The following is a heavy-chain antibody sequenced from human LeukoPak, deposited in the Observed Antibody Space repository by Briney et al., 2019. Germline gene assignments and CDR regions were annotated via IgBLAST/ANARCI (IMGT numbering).Heavy chain of an antibody. V-gene: IGHV4-31*03. Sequence: SQTLSLTCTVSGGSISSGDYYWNWIRQHPEKSLEWIGYIFYSGSAYYNPSLKSRVTISVDTSKNQFSLKLSSVTAADTAVYYCARGSTLIRGFDYWAREPWSPSPQ. CDR2: IFYSGSA. J-gene: IGHJ4*02. D-gene: IGHD3-10*01. CDR1: GGSISSGDYY. CDR3: ARGSTLIRGFDY.